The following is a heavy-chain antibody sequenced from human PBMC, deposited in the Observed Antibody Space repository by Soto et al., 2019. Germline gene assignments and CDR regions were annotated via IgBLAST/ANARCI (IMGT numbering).Heavy chain of an antibody. Sequence: QVQLQESGPGLVKPSETLSLTCTVSGGSISSYYWSWIRQPPGKGLEWIGYIYYSGSTNYNPSLKSRVTISVDTSKNQFSLKLSSVTAADTAVYYCASFGVTTVTSFDYWGQGTLVTVSS. CDR2: IYYSGST. CDR1: GGSISSYY. D-gene: IGHD4-17*01. V-gene: IGHV4-59*01. J-gene: IGHJ4*02. CDR3: ASFGVTTVTSFDY.